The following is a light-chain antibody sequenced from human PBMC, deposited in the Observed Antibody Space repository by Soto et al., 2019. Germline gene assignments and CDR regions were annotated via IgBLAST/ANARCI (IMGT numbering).Light chain of an antibody. Sequence: ETVLTQSPATLSLSPGERATLSCRASESVDIYFAWYQQKPGQAPRLLIYHASNRATGIPARFSGSGSGTDFTLTISSLEPEDSAVYYCQQRRNWPPLTFGGGTRVEIK. J-gene: IGKJ4*01. CDR2: HAS. CDR3: QQRRNWPPLT. V-gene: IGKV3-11*01. CDR1: ESVDIY.